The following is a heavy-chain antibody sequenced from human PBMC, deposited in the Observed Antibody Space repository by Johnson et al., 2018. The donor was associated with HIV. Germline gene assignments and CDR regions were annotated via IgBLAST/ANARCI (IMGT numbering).Heavy chain of an antibody. D-gene: IGHD3-16*01. V-gene: IGHV3-NL1*01. J-gene: IGHJ3*02. Sequence: QVQLVESGGGVVQPGRSLRLSCAASGFTFSSYAMHWVRQAPGKGLEWVSVIYSGGSTYYANSVKGRFRISRDNSKNTLSLLMNSLREEDTAVYYCVRDLGLIGPWGAFDIWGQGTRVTVSS. CDR1: GFTFSSYA. CDR2: IYSGGST. CDR3: VRDLGLIGPWGAFDI.